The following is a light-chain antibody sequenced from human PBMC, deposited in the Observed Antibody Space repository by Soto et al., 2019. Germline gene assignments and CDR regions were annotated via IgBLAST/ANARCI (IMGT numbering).Light chain of an antibody. CDR1: SSNIGAGYD. V-gene: IGLV1-40*01. J-gene: IGLJ1*01. CDR3: QSYDSTLSARYV. Sequence: QSVLTQAPSVSGGPGQRVSISCTGSSSNIGAGYDVHWYQQRPGTAPKLLIFGNINRPSGGPDRFSGSKSGTSASLAITGLQAEDEGDYYCQSYDSTLSARYVFGTGTKVTVL. CDR2: GNI.